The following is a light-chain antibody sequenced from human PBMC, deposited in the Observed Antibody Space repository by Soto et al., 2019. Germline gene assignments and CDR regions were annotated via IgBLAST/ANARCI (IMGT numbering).Light chain of an antibody. J-gene: IGKJ2*01. Sequence: EIVMTQSPATLSVSPGERATLSCRASQSVSSNLAWYQQKAGQAPRLLINGASTRATGIPARFSGSGSGTEFTLTISSLQSEDFAVYYCQQYNNWPPMYTFGQGTKREIK. V-gene: IGKV3-15*01. CDR2: GAS. CDR1: QSVSSN. CDR3: QQYNNWPPMYT.